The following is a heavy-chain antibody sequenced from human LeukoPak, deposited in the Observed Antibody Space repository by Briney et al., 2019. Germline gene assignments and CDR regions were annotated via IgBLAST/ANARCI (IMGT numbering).Heavy chain of an antibody. D-gene: IGHD5-12*01. Sequence: SQTLSLTCTVSGGSISSYYWSWIRQTAGEGLELIVRIHTSGSANYNPSLKSRATMSVDTSRNQFSLNRSSVTAADTAVYYCARGWINLDYWGHGTLVTVSS. CDR2: IHTSGSA. CDR1: GGSISSYY. V-gene: IGHV4-4*07. CDR3: ARGWINLDY. J-gene: IGHJ4*01.